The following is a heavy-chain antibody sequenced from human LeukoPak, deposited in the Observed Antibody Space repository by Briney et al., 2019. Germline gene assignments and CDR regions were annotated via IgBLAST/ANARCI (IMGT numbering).Heavy chain of an antibody. CDR3: AKVVYSNTPYYYYYMDV. V-gene: IGHV3-30*02. Sequence: GGSLRLSCAASGFTFSSYGMHWVRQAPGKGLEWVAFIRYDGSNKYYADSVKGRFTISRDNAKNTLYLQMNSLRAEDTAVYYCAKVVYSNTPYYYYYMDVWGKGTTVTVSS. CDR2: IRYDGSNK. D-gene: IGHD4-11*01. CDR1: GFTFSSYG. J-gene: IGHJ6*03.